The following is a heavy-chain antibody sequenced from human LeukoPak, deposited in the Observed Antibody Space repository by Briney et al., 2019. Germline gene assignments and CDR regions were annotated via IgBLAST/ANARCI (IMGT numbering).Heavy chain of an antibody. CDR1: GFTFSSYW. J-gene: IGHJ6*01. V-gene: IGHV3-74*01. D-gene: IGHD2-8*01. CDR3: ARSNGFGMDV. CDR2: MNSDGTII. Sequence: PGESLRLSCAASGFTFSSYWMHWVRQAPGKGLVWVSRMNSDGTIINYADSVKGRFTISRDNAKNSLYLQMNSLRVEDTAVYYCARSNGFGMDVWGQGTTVTVSS.